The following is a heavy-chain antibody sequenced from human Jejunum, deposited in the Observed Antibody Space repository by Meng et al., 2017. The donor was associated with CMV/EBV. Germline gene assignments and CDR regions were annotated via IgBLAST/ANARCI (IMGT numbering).Heavy chain of an antibody. CDR2: ISAYNGNI. Sequence: HAQVLRSEGGAQKTGPSLKVSCRSSGYTFTNYGITWVRQAPGQGLEWMGWISAYNGNINYAQTLQGRVTMTTDTSTSTAYMELRSLRSDDTAVYYCARVEVGITSGDYWGQGTLVTVSS. D-gene: IGHD1-26*01. CDR3: ARVEVGITSGDY. J-gene: IGHJ4*02. V-gene: IGHV1-18*01. CDR1: GYTFTNYG.